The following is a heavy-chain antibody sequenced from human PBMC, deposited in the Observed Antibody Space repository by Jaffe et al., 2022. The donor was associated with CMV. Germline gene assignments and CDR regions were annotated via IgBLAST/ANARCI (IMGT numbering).Heavy chain of an antibody. CDR2: IYYSGST. CDR3: AKCSSGWPGGTILSYYYYGMDV. Sequence: QLQLQESGPGLVKPSETLSLTCTVSGGSISSSSYYWGWIRQPPGKGLEWIGSIYYSGSTYYNPSLKSRVTISVDTSKNQFSLKLSSVTAADTAVYYCAKCSSGWPGGTILSYYYYGMDVWGQGTTVTVSS. D-gene: IGHD6-19*01. V-gene: IGHV4-39*01. CDR1: GGSISSSSYY. J-gene: IGHJ6*02.